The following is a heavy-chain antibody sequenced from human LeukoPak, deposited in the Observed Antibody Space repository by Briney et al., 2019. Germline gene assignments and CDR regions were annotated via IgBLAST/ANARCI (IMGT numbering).Heavy chain of an antibody. CDR2: ISGSGGST. D-gene: IGHD3-10*01. Sequence: GGSLRLSCAVSGITLSNYGMSWVRQAPGKGLEWVAGISGSGGSTNYADSVKGRFTISRDNSKNTLYLQMNSLRAEDTAVYYCAKEVVLWFGELRPEYWGQGTLVTVSS. V-gene: IGHV3-23*01. J-gene: IGHJ4*02. CDR3: AKEVVLWFGELRPEY. CDR1: GITLSNYG.